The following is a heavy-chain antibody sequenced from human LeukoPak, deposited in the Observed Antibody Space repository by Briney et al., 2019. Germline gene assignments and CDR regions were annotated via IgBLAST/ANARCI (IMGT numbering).Heavy chain of an antibody. CDR1: GYTFTGYY. CDR3: AREPIVLVPAAIFNWCDP. J-gene: IGHJ5*02. D-gene: IGHD2-2*02. CDR2: INPDSGGT. V-gene: IGHV1-2*02. Sequence: ASVKVSCKASGYTFTGYYIHWERQAPGQGPEWMGWINPDSGGTNYAQKFQGRVTMSRDTAISTAYMEVSRLRSDDTAVYYCAREPIVLVPAAIFNWCDPWGQGTLVTVSS.